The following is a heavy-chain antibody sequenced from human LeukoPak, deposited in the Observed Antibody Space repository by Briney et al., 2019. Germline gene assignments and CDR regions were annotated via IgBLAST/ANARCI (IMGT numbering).Heavy chain of an antibody. D-gene: IGHD6-13*01. CDR1: GYTFTSYG. CDR3: ARVASSWYSAAFDI. Sequence: GASVKVSCKASGYTFTSYGTSWVRQAPGQGLEWMGWISAYNGNTNYAQKLQGRVTMTTDTSTSTAYMELRSLRSDDTAVYYCARVASSWYSAAFDIWGQGTMVTVSS. V-gene: IGHV1-18*01. CDR2: ISAYNGNT. J-gene: IGHJ3*02.